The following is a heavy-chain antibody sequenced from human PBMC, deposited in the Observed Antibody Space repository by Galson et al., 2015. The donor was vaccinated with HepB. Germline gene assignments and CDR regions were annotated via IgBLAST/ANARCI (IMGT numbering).Heavy chain of an antibody. D-gene: IGHD4-23*01. J-gene: IGHJ4*02. CDR1: GGSFSGYF. V-gene: IGHV4-34*01. Sequence: ETLSLTCAVNGGSFSGYFWSWIHQPPGKGLEWIGEIYHTGTTHYSPSLKSRLTITVDTSKKQFSLKLTAVTAADTAVYYCARGGSTVLTPGFDNWGLGTLVTVSS. CDR3: ARGGSTVLTPGFDN. CDR2: IYHTGTT.